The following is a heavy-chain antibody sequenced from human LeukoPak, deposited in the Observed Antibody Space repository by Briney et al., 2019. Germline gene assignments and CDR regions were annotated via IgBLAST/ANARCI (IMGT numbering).Heavy chain of an antibody. J-gene: IGHJ4*02. D-gene: IGHD2-15*01. Sequence: GASVKVSCKASGYTFTSYYMHWVRQPPGQGLEWMGIINSSGGSTSYAQKFQGRVNMTRDTSTSTVYMELSSLRSEDTAVYYCARDLDPGYCSGGSCTDVDTAMVPGPNWGQGTLVTVSS. CDR3: ARDLDPGYCSGGSCTDVDTAMVPGPN. CDR1: GYTFTSYY. CDR2: INSSGGST. V-gene: IGHV1-46*01.